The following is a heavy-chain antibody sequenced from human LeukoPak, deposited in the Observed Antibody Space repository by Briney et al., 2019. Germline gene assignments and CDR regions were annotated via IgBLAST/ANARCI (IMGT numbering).Heavy chain of an antibody. CDR2: ISAYNGNT. CDR3: ASSYSSSWYAPRYYYYGMDV. CDR1: GYTFTSYG. D-gene: IGHD6-13*01. Sequence: ASVKVSCKASGYTFTSYGISWVRQAPGQGLGWMGWISAYNGNTNYAQKLQGRVTMTTDTSTSTAYMELRSLRSDDTAVYYCASSYSSSWYAPRYYYYGMDVWGQGTTVTVSS. J-gene: IGHJ6*02. V-gene: IGHV1-18*01.